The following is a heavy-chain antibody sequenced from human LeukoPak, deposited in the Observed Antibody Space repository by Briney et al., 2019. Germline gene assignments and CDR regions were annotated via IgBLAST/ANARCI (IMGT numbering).Heavy chain of an antibody. Sequence: ASVKVSCKASGYTFTSYDINWVRQATGQGLEWMGWMNPNSGNTGYAQKFQGRVTMTRNTSISTAYMELSSLRSEDTAVYYCARAKRITMVRGVTYYFDYWGQGTLVTVSS. CDR1: GYTFTSYD. J-gene: IGHJ4*02. D-gene: IGHD3-10*01. V-gene: IGHV1-8*01. CDR2: MNPNSGNT. CDR3: ARAKRITMVRGVTYYFDY.